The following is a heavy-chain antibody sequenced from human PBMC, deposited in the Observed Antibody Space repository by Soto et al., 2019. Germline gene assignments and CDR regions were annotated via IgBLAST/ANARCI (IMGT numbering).Heavy chain of an antibody. CDR3: AKDRSDYDSSGYPDAFDI. Sequence: QVQLVESGGGVVQPGRSLRLSCEASGFTFSSYGMHWVRQAPGKGLEWVAVISYDGSNKYYADSVKGRFTISRDNSKNTLYLQMNSLRAEDTAVYYCAKDRSDYDSSGYPDAFDIWGQGTMVTVSS. J-gene: IGHJ3*02. CDR1: GFTFSSYG. V-gene: IGHV3-30*18. D-gene: IGHD3-22*01. CDR2: ISYDGSNK.